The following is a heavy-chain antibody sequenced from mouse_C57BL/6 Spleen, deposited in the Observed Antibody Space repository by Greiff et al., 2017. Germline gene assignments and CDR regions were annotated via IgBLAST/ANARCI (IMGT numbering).Heavy chain of an antibody. Sequence: ESGPGLVKPSQSLSLTCSVTGYSITSGYYWNWIRQFPGNKLEWMGYISYDGSNNYNPSLKNRISITRDTSKNQFFLKLNSVTTEDTATYYCARSVGQLRLPFFDYWGQGTTLTVSS. J-gene: IGHJ2*01. CDR2: ISYDGSN. D-gene: IGHD3-2*02. CDR1: GYSITSGYY. CDR3: ARSVGQLRLPFFDY. V-gene: IGHV3-6*01.